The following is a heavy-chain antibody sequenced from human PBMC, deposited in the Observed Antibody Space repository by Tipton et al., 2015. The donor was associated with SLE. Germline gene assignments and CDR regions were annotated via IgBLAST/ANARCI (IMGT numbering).Heavy chain of an antibody. J-gene: IGHJ6*03. D-gene: IGHD1-14*01. CDR1: GFTFSSYA. CDR3: ARRALTWAYYYYMDV. CDR2: ISYDGSNK. V-gene: IGHV3-30*04. Sequence: SLRLSCAASGFTFSSYAMHWVRQAPGKGLEWVAVISYDGSNKYYADSVKGRFTISWDNAKNSLYLQMNSLRAEDTAVYYCARRALTWAYYYYMDVWGKGTTVTVSS.